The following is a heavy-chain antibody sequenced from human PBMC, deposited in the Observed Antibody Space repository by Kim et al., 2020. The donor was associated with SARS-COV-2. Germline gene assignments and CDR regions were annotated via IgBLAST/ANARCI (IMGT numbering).Heavy chain of an antibody. V-gene: IGHV3-7*04. D-gene: IGHD4-17*01. J-gene: IGHJ4*02. Sequence: YVDSVKDRFTLSRNHATNSMYLQMNSLRAKDTAVYYCARVYGDYDYYFDYWGQGTLVTASS. CDR3: ARVYGDYDYYFDY.